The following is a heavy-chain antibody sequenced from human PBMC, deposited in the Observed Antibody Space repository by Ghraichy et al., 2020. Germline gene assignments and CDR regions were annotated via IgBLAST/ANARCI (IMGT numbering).Heavy chain of an antibody. Sequence: LSLTCAASGFTFSHSGMHWVRQAPGKGLEWVAVIWYDGSNKYYADSVKGRFTISRDNSKNTLYLQMNSLRAEDTAVYYCARGHSNANAMDVWGQGTTVTVSS. CDR3: ARGHSNANAMDV. CDR1: GFTFSHSG. D-gene: IGHD2-8*01. CDR2: IWYDGSNK. J-gene: IGHJ6*02. V-gene: IGHV3-33*01.